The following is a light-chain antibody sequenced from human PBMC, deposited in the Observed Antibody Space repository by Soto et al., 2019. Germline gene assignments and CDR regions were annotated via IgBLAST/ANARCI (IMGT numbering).Light chain of an antibody. CDR1: QSVSGN. Sequence: EIVMTQSPATLSVSPGESATLSCRASQSVSGNLAWYQQKPGQAPRRLIYGASTRATAIPARFSGSGSGTEFTLTISSLQSEDFAVYYCQQYNNWPPLTFGGGTKVEIK. CDR2: GAS. V-gene: IGKV3-15*01. J-gene: IGKJ4*01. CDR3: QQYNNWPPLT.